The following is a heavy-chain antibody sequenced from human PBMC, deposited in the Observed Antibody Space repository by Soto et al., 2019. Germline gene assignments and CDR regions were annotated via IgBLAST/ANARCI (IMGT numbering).Heavy chain of an antibody. V-gene: IGHV4-31*03. D-gene: IGHD6-19*01. J-gene: IGHJ4*02. CDR2: IYYSGST. CDR3: ARWQWLVSYYFDY. CDR1: GGSISSGGYY. Sequence: QVQLQESGPGLVKPSQTLSLTCTVSGGSISSGGYYWSWIRQHPGKGLEWIGYIYYSGSTYYNPSFKSRVTISVDTSKNQFSLKLSSVTAGDTAVYYCARWQWLVSYYFDYWGQGTLVTVSS.